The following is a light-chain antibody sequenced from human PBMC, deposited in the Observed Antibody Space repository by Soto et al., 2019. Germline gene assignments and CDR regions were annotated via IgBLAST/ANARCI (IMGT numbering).Light chain of an antibody. CDR3: LLYFAGAYV. V-gene: IGLV7-43*01. CDR1: TGAVTSGHY. J-gene: IGLJ1*01. Sequence: QTVVTQEPSLTVSPGGTVTLTCAFGTGAVTSGHYPNWIQQKPGEAPRALIYNTNDKHSWTPVRFSGSLLGGKAALTLSGVQPEDEAEYYCLLYFAGAYVFGTGTKLTVL. CDR2: NTN.